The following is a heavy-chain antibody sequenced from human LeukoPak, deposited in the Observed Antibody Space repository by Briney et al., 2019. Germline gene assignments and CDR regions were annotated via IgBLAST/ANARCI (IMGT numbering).Heavy chain of an antibody. CDR1: GYTFTGYY. J-gene: IGHJ4*02. CDR2: INPNSGGT. D-gene: IGHD1-7*01. V-gene: IGHV1-2*02. Sequence: ASVKVSCKASGYTFTGYYMHWVRQAPGQGLEWMGWINPNSGGTNYAQKFQGRVTMTRDTSISTAYMELSRLRSDDTAVYYYARDLIKNWNYGSGYWGQGTLVTVSS. CDR3: ARDLIKNWNYGSGY.